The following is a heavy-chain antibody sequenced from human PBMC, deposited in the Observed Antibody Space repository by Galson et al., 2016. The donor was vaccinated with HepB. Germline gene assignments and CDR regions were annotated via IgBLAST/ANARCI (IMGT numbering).Heavy chain of an antibody. Sequence: SLRLSCAASGFTFRPYNMNWVRQAPGKALEWVSSISSGSSYIYYADSVKGRFTISRDNTRNSLYLQMNRLRVEDTAVYYCARDGGPYGSGSYFLEYWGQGVLVTVSS. CDR2: ISSGSSYI. V-gene: IGHV3-21*01. CDR3: ARDGGPYGSGSYFLEY. D-gene: IGHD3-10*01. J-gene: IGHJ4*02. CDR1: GFTFRPYN.